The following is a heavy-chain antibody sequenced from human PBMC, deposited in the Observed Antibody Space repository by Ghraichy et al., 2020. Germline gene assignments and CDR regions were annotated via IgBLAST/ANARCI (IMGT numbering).Heavy chain of an antibody. D-gene: IGHD5-12*01. V-gene: IGHV4-30-4*01. CDR1: GGSISSGDYY. J-gene: IGHJ6*02. CDR3: ARGRYSGYDWDGYYYYYYGMDV. Sequence: SETLSLTCTVSGGSISSGDYYWSWIRQPPGKGLEWIGYIYYSGSTYYNPSLKSRVTISVDTSKNQFSLKLSSVTAADTAVYYGARGRYSGYDWDGYYYYYYGMDVWGQGTTVTVSS. CDR2: IYYSGST.